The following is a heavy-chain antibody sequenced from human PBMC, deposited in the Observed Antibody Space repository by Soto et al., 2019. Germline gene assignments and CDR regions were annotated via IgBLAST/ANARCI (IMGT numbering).Heavy chain of an antibody. V-gene: IGHV4-30-4*01. J-gene: IGHJ6*02. Sequence: SETLSLTCTVSCGSISSGDYYWSWIRQPPGKGLEWIGYIYYSGSTYYNPSLKSRVTISVDTSKNQFSLKLSSVTAADTAVYYCARGRYCSSTSCPIYYYYGMDVWGQGTTVTVSS. D-gene: IGHD2-2*01. CDR1: CGSISSGDYY. CDR3: ARGRYCSSTSCPIYYYYGMDV. CDR2: IYYSGST.